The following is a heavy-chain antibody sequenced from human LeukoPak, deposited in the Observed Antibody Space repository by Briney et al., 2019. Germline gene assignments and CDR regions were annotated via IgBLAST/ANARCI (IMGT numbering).Heavy chain of an antibody. J-gene: IGHJ6*03. CDR1: GGSISSSSYF. CDR3: ARDWYSSGWYYYYYYMDV. Sequence: PSETLPLTCTVSGGSISSSSYFWGWIRPAPGKGLVWIGSICYSGSTYYNPALKSRVTISVDTSKNQSSLKLSTLSAADTAVYYCARDWYSSGWYYYYYYMDVWGKGTTVTVSS. D-gene: IGHD6-19*01. CDR2: ICYSGST. V-gene: IGHV4-39*07.